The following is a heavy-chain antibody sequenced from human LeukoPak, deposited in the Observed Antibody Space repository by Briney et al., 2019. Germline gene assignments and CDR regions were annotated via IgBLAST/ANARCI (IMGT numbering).Heavy chain of an antibody. D-gene: IGHD3-10*01. J-gene: IGHJ4*02. CDR3: ASQRYGSGSPPRPLDY. CDR2: INHSGST. CDR1: GGPFSGYY. Sequence: PSETLSLTCAVYGGPFSGYYWSWIRQPPGKGLEWIGEINHSGSTNYNPSLKSRVTISVDTSKNQFSLKLSSVTAADTAVYYCASQRYGSGSPPRPLDYWGQGTLVTVSS. V-gene: IGHV4-34*01.